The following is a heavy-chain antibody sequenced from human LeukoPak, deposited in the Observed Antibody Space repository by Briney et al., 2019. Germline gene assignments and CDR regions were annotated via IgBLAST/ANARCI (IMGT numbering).Heavy chain of an antibody. Sequence: ESGPTLVKPTQTLTLTCTFSGFSLSTSGVGVGWIRQPPGKALEWLALIYWNDDKRYSPSLKSRLTITKDTSKNQVVLTMTNMDPVDTATYYCANCGGDCATFDYWGQRTLVTISS. CDR1: GFSLSTSGVG. D-gene: IGHD2-21*02. CDR3: ANCGGDCATFDY. J-gene: IGHJ4*02. V-gene: IGHV2-5*01. CDR2: IYWNDDK.